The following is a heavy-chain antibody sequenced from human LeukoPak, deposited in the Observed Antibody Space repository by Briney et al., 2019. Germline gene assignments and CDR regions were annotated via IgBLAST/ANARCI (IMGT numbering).Heavy chain of an antibody. CDR2: MNPNSGNT. Sequence: ASVKVSCKGSGYTLTSYDINWVRQATGQGLEWMGWMNPNSGNTGYAQKFQGRVTITRNTSISTAYMELSSLRSEDTAVYYCARGAPMDDFWSGYYSARYNWFDPWGQGTLVTVSS. J-gene: IGHJ5*02. D-gene: IGHD3-3*01. CDR3: ARGAPMDDFWSGYYSARYNWFDP. CDR1: GYTLTSYD. V-gene: IGHV1-8*03.